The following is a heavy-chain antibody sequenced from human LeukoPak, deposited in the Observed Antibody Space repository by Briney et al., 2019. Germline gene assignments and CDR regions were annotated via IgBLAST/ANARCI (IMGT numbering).Heavy chain of an antibody. Sequence: SETLSLTCAVYGGSFSGYYWSWIRQPPGKGLVWIGEINHSGSTSYNPSLKSRVTISVDTSKNQFSLKLSSVAAADAAVYYCARVGDSSGYPLVGFVYWGQGTLVTVSS. CDR2: INHSGST. V-gene: IGHV4-34*01. D-gene: IGHD3-22*01. CDR1: GGSFSGYY. CDR3: ARVGDSSGYPLVGFVY. J-gene: IGHJ4*02.